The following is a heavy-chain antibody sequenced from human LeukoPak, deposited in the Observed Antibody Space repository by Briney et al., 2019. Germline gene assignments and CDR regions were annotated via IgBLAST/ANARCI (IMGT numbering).Heavy chain of an antibody. V-gene: IGHV1-2*04. J-gene: IGHJ4*02. D-gene: IGHD1-1*01. CDR2: IIPNSGAT. Sequence: ASVKVSCKTSGYSFTDYSIHWVRQAPAQGLEWLGWIIPNSGATKLPQKFQGWVTMTRGSSISTIYMELSGLKTNDTAIYYCAMGKASRTASFDYWGQGTLVTVSS. CDR3: AMGKASRTASFDY. CDR1: GYSFTDYS.